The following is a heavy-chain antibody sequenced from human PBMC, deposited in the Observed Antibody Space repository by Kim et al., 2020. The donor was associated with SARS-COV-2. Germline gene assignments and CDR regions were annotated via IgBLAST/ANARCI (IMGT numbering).Heavy chain of an antibody. CDR2: SGGT. CDR3: AGGAAGGY. V-gene: IGHV1-2*02. D-gene: IGHD6-13*01. Sequence: SGGTNYAQKFQGRVTMTRDTSISTAYMELSRLRSDDTAVYYCAGGAAGGYWGQGTLVTVSS. J-gene: IGHJ4*02.